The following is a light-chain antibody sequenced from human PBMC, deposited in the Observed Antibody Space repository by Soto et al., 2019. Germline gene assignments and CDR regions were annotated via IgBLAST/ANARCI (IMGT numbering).Light chain of an antibody. CDR3: QQYGSSPPWT. Sequence: EIVFTHSPGTLSLSPGERATLSCRASQSVSSSYLAWYQQKPGQAPRLLIYGASSRATGIPDRFSGSGSGTDFTLTISRLEPEDFAVYYCQQYGSSPPWTFGQGTKV. CDR2: GAS. CDR1: QSVSSSY. J-gene: IGKJ1*01. V-gene: IGKV3-20*01.